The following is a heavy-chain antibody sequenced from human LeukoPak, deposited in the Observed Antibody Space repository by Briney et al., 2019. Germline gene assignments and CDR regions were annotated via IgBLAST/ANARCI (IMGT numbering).Heavy chain of an antibody. J-gene: IGHJ6*03. Sequence: PSETLSLTCTVSGGSISSSSYYWGWIRQPPGKGLEWIGSIYYSGSTYYNPSLKSRVTISVDTSKNQFSLKLSSVTAADTAVYYCARENRILTGYSASYYYYYMDVWGKGTTVTISS. V-gene: IGHV4-39*07. D-gene: IGHD3-9*01. CDR3: ARENRILTGYSASYYYYYMDV. CDR1: GGSISSSSYY. CDR2: IYYSGST.